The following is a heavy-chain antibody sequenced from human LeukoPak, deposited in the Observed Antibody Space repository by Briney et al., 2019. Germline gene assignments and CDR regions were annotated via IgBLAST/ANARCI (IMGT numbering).Heavy chain of an antibody. CDR3: ARFQQGPHYGMDV. CDR1: GYTFTGYY. CDR2: INPNSGGT. J-gene: IGHJ6*02. V-gene: IGHV1-2*02. D-gene: IGHD1/OR15-1a*01. Sequence: KPGASVKVSCKASGYTFTGYYMHWVRQAPGQGLEWVGWINPNSGGTNYAQKFQGRVTMTRDTSISTAYMELSRLRSDDTAVYYCARFQQGPHYGMDVWGQGTTVTVSS.